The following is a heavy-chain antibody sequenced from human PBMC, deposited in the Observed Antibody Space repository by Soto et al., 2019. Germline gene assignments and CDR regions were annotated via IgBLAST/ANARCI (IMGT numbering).Heavy chain of an antibody. CDR2: INHSGST. J-gene: IGHJ6*02. V-gene: IGHV4-34*01. Sequence: PSETLSLTCAVYGGSFSGYYWSWIRQPPGKGLEWIGEINHSGSTNYNPSLKSRVTIPVATSKNQFSLKLSSVTAADTAVYYCARGFRDYVWGSYRPSNYYGMDVWGQGTTVTVSS. CDR1: GGSFSGYY. CDR3: ARGFRDYVWGSYRPSNYYGMDV. D-gene: IGHD3-16*02.